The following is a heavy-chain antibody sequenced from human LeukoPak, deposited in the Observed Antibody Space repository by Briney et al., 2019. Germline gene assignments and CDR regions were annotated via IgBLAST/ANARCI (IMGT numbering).Heavy chain of an antibody. CDR2: IYPGDSDT. CDR3: ARVTGGSGWYKYYYYYMDV. V-gene: IGHV5-51*01. CDR1: GYNFTIYW. J-gene: IGHJ6*03. D-gene: IGHD6-19*01. Sequence: GESLKISCKGSGYNFTIYWIGWVRQMPGKGLEWMGIIYPGDSDTRYSPSFQGQVTISADKSISTAYLQWSSLKASDTAMYYCARVTGGSGWYKYYYYYMDVWGKGTTVTISS.